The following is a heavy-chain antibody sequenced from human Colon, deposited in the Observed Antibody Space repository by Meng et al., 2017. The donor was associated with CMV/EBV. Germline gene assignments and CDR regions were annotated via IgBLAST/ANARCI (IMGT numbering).Heavy chain of an antibody. CDR1: GYTFTDYY. D-gene: IGHD6-6*01. Sequence: ASVKVSCKASGYTFTDYYIHWVRQAPGQGLQWMGWINPMNGGTTYAQRFQGRVTMTRDTSISTAYMELSRLMSDDTALYYCARGHASSSSFDYWGQGTLVTVSS. V-gene: IGHV1-2*02. CDR3: ARGHASSSSFDY. J-gene: IGHJ4*02. CDR2: INPMNGGT.